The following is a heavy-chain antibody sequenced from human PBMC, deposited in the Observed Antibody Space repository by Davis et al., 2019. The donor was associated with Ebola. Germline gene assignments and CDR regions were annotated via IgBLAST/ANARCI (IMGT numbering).Heavy chain of an antibody. CDR3: ARKARIVVIPTAIRGAWFDP. CDR1: GYTFTGYY. Sequence: AASVKVSCKASGYTFTGYYMHWVRQAPGQGLEWMGWINPNRGGTNYAQKFQGRVTMTRDTSISTASMELSRLRSDDTAVYYCARKARIVVIPTAIRGAWFDPWGQGTLVTVSS. V-gene: IGHV1-2*02. D-gene: IGHD2-2*01. CDR2: INPNRGGT. J-gene: IGHJ5*02.